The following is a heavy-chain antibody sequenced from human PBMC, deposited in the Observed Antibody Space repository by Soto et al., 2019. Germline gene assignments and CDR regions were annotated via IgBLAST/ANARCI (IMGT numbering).Heavy chain of an antibody. CDR1: GFTFDDYA. J-gene: IGHJ4*02. CDR3: ARGSYSSSWYGSGYFDY. CDR2: ISWNSGSI. Sequence: EVQLVESGGGLVQPGRSLRLSCAASGFTFDDYAMHWVRQAPGKGLEWVSGISWNSGSIGYADSVKGRFTISRDNAKNSLYLQMNSLRAEDTALYYCARGSYSSSWYGSGYFDYWGQGTLVTVSS. V-gene: IGHV3-9*01. D-gene: IGHD6-13*01.